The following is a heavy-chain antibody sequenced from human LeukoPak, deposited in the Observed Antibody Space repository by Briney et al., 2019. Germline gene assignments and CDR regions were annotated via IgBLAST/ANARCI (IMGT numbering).Heavy chain of an antibody. CDR2: MNPNSGNT. Sequence: ASVKVSCKASGYTFTSYDINWVRQATGQGLEWMGWMNPNSGNTGYAQKFQGRVTMTRDTSISTAYMELSRLRSDDTAVYYCARIIVVPAATLDSNYLAGVDYWGQGTLVTVSS. CDR1: GYTFTSYD. V-gene: IGHV1-8*01. D-gene: IGHD2-2*01. CDR3: ARIIVVPAATLDSNYLAGVDY. J-gene: IGHJ4*02.